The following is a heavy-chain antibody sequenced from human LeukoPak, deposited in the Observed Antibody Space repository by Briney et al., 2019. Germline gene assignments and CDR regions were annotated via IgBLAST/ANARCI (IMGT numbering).Heavy chain of an antibody. D-gene: IGHD3-10*01. J-gene: IGHJ6*02. CDR2: INSDGSST. CDR1: GFNLSTYS. V-gene: IGHV3-74*01. Sequence: GGSLRLSCVASGFNLSTYSMYWVRQAPGKGLVWVSRINSDGSSTAYADSVKGRFTSSRDNAKNTLYLQMNSLRAEDTAVYYCAREWFGTMDVWGQGTTVTVSS. CDR3: AREWFGTMDV.